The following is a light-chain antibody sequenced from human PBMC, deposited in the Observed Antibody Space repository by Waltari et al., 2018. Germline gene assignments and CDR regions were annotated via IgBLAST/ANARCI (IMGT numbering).Light chain of an antibody. CDR3: QSYDSSLDSVV. V-gene: IGLV1-40*01. CDR1: SSHIGAGYD. CDR2: GIS. J-gene: IGLJ2*01. Sequence: QSVLTQPPSVSGAPGQRVTIPCSGSSSHIGAGYDVQWYQQLPGTAPKLLIYGISVRPSGVPNRFSHSKSGASASLAITGLQADDEGHYYCQSYDSSLDSVVFGGGTKLTVL.